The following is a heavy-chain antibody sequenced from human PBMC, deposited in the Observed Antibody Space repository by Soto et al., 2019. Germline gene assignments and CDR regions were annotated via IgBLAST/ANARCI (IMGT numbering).Heavy chain of an antibody. D-gene: IGHD6-6*01. J-gene: IGHJ4*02. CDR3: ARDRPLRPLGY. V-gene: IGHV3-7*01. CDR2: IKPDGSEK. Sequence: EVQLVESGGGLVQPGGSLRLSCAASGITISNYWMSWVRQAPGKGLEWVANIKPDGSEKYYVDSVKGRFTISRDNAKNSLYLQMNSLRAEDTAVYYCARDRPLRPLGYWGQGTLVTVSS. CDR1: GITISNYW.